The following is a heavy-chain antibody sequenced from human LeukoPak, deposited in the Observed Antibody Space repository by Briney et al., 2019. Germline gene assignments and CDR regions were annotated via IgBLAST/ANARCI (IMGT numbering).Heavy chain of an antibody. CDR2: IKSDGASA. CDR3: TRTDFFDY. V-gene: IGHV3-74*03. CDR1: GFPVSSNW. D-gene: IGHD3-3*01. J-gene: IGHJ4*02. Sequence: GGSLRLSCAASGFPVSSNWMHWVRQAPGKGLVWVSRIKSDGASATYADSVKGRFTISSDNAKNTLHLQMSSLRAEDTGVYYCTRTDFFDYWGQGTLVTVSP.